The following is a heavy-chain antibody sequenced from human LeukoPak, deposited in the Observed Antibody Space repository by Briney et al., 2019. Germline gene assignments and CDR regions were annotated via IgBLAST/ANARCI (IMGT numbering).Heavy chain of an antibody. J-gene: IGHJ5*02. CDR1: GYSFTSYW. Sequence: GESLKISCKGSGYSFTSYWISWVRQAPGQGLEWMGWISAYNGNTNYAQKLQGRVTMTTDTSTSTAYMELRSLRSDDTAVYYCARDPPTYYYDSSGAYNWFDPWGQGTLVTVSS. CDR3: ARDPPTYYYDSSGAYNWFDP. CDR2: ISAYNGNT. D-gene: IGHD3-22*01. V-gene: IGHV1-18*04.